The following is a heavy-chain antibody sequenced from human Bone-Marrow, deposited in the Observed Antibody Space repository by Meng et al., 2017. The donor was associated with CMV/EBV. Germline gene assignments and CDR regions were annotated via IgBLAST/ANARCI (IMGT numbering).Heavy chain of an antibody. V-gene: IGHV3-21*01. CDR2: ISSSSSYI. D-gene: IGHD3-22*01. Sequence: GESLKISCAASGFSFSNYAMTWVRQAPGKGLEWVSSISSSSSYIYYADSVKGRFTISRDNAKNSLYLQMNSLRAEDTAVYYCARGSYYYDSSGYWPGDYWGQGTLVNVAS. J-gene: IGHJ4*02. CDR3: ARGSYYYDSSGYWPGDY. CDR1: GFSFSNYA.